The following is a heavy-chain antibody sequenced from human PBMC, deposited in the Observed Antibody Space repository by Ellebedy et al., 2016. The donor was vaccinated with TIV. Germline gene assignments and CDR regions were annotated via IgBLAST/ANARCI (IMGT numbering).Heavy chain of an antibody. V-gene: IGHV3-23*01. Sequence: PGGSLRLSCAASGFTFSSYAMSWVRQAPGKGLEWVSSLSGSGGSTYYADSVKGRFTISRDNSNKTLYLQMNSLRAEDTAVYYCAKRVTMVRGVITYYHYAMDVWGQGTTVTVSS. CDR3: AKRVTMVRGVITYYHYAMDV. J-gene: IGHJ6*02. D-gene: IGHD3-10*01. CDR2: LSGSGGST. CDR1: GFTFSSYA.